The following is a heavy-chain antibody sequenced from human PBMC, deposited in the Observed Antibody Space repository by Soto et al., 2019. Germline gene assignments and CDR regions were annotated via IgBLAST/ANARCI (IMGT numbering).Heavy chain of an antibody. J-gene: IGHJ5*02. Sequence: SETLSLTCTVSGGSISSGEYYWSWIRQSPGKGLEWIAYMHYSGSTYYNPSLKSRVTISVDTSKNQFSLKLSSVTAGGTAVYYCATYHGDYVGNWFDPWGQGTLVT. D-gene: IGHD4-17*01. V-gene: IGHV4-30-4*01. CDR3: ATYHGDYVGNWFDP. CDR2: MHYSGST. CDR1: GGSISSGEYY.